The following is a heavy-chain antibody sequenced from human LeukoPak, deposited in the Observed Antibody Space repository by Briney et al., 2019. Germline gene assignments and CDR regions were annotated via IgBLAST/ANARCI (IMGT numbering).Heavy chain of an antibody. Sequence: SETLSLTCTVSGASISSYDWSWIRQPPGKGLEWIGYIYYSGSTNYPPSLKSRVTISVDTSKNQFSLKLSSVTAEDTAVYYCARDHKGARFDPWGQGTLVTVSS. CDR2: IYYSGST. CDR3: ARDHKGARFDP. V-gene: IGHV4-59*01. J-gene: IGHJ5*02. CDR1: GASISSYD. D-gene: IGHD3-16*01.